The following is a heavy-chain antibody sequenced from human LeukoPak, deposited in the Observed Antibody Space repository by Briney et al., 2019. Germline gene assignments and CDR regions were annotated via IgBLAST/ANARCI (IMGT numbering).Heavy chain of an antibody. CDR3: ARDRGLGSGSSYYYYYMDV. D-gene: IGHD3-10*01. Sequence: ASVKVSCKASGYTFTGYYIHWVRQAPVQGLEWMGWINPNSGGTNYAQKFQGRVTMTRDTSISTAYMELSRLRSDDTAVYYCARDRGLGSGSSYYYYYMDVWGKGTTVTISS. J-gene: IGHJ6*03. V-gene: IGHV1-2*02. CDR1: GYTFTGYY. CDR2: INPNSGGT.